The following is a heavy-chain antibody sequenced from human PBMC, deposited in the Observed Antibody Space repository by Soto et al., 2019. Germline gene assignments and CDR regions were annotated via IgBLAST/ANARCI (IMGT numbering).Heavy chain of an antibody. D-gene: IGHD1-1*01. CDR1: GGSFSGYY. CDR2: INHSGST. J-gene: IGHJ6*03. V-gene: IGHV4-34*01. Sequence: SETLSLTCAVYGGSFSGYYWSWIRQPPGKGLEWIGEINHSGSTNYNPSLKSRVTISVDTSKNQFSLKLSSVTAADTAVYYCARSTTGTTENYYYYMDVWGKGTTVTVSS. CDR3: ARSTTGTTENYYYYMDV.